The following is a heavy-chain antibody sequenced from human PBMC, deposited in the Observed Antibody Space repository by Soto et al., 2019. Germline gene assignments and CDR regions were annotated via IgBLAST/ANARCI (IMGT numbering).Heavy chain of an antibody. CDR3: AKVPLGEYEDYYYYMDV. V-gene: IGHV3-23*01. CDR1: GFTFSSYA. Sequence: GGSLRLSCAASGFTFSSYAMSWVRQAPGKGLEWVSAISGSGGSTYYADSVKGRFTISRDNSKNTLYLQMNSLRAEDTAVYYCAKVPLGEYEDYYYYMDVWGKGTTVTVSS. J-gene: IGHJ6*03. D-gene: IGHD3-16*01. CDR2: ISGSGGST.